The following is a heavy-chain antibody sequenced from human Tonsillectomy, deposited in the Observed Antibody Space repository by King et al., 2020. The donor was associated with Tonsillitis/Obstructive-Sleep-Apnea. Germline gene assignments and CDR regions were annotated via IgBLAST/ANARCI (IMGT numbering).Heavy chain of an antibody. D-gene: IGHD3-10*01. CDR1: GGSFGAYY. Sequence: VQLQQWGAGLLKPSETLSLTCAVYGGSFGAYYWSWIRQPPGKGLEWIGEINHSGSTYYNPSLKSRVTISVDTSKNQFSMTLSSVTAADTAVYYCARGLTFYYGLGSYYDNNWFDPWGQGTLVTVSS. J-gene: IGHJ5*02. CDR2: INHSGST. CDR3: ARGLTFYYGLGSYYDNNWFDP. V-gene: IGHV4-34*01.